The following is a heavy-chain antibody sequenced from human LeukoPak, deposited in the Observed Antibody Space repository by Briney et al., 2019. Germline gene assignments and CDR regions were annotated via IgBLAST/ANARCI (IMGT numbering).Heavy chain of an antibody. D-gene: IGHD1-26*01. CDR3: ARAPKFRLVGVPKGPFDP. Sequence: GGSLRLSCAASGFTFSSYSMNWVRQAPGKGLEWVSYISNSGSTIYYADSVKGRFFISRDNAKNSLYLQMSSLRAEDTAVYYCARAPKFRLVGVPKGPFDPWGQGTLVTVSS. V-gene: IGHV3-48*04. CDR1: GFTFSSYS. J-gene: IGHJ5*02. CDR2: ISNSGSTI.